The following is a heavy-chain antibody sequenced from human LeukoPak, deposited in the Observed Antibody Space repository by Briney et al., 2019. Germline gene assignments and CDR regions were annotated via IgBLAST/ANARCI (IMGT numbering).Heavy chain of an antibody. CDR3: ATEGAAHGDYRYYFDY. Sequence: ASVKVSCKASGYTFTNYGISWVRQAPGQGLEWMGRIIPVLDIAHYAQKFQGRVTIVADKSTNTAYLELSSLRLEDTAVYYCATEGAAHGDYRYYFDYWGQGTLVTVAS. D-gene: IGHD4-17*01. J-gene: IGHJ4*02. CDR2: IIPVLDIA. V-gene: IGHV1-69*04. CDR1: GYTFTNYG.